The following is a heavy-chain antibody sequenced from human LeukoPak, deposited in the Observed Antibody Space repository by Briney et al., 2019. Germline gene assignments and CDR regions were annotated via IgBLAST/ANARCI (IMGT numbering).Heavy chain of an antibody. V-gene: IGHV3-20*04. CDR2: INWNGVTT. CDR3: ARGNYYGSDYLDY. CDR1: GFSFDDYD. J-gene: IGHJ4*02. Sequence: GGSLRLSCAASGFSFDDYDMNWVRQASGKGLEWVSGINWNGVTTRYADSVKGRFTISRDNANNSLYLQMNSLRAEDTALYYCARGNYYGSDYLDYLGQGTLLTVSS. D-gene: IGHD3-10*01.